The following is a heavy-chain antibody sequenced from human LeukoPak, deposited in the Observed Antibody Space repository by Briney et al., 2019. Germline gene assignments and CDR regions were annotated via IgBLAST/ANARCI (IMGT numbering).Heavy chain of an antibody. D-gene: IGHD5-18*01. CDR3: ARSLYRYGADASDI. V-gene: IGHV4-38-2*01. Sequence: SETLSLTCSVSGYSIRSGYQWGWIRQAPGKGLEWIGSINYSGRTYDNPSLKSRVTISIDTSKNQIFLKLRSTTAADTAVYYCARSLYRYGADASDIWGQGTMVTVSS. CDR2: INYSGRT. J-gene: IGHJ3*02. CDR1: GYSIRSGYQ.